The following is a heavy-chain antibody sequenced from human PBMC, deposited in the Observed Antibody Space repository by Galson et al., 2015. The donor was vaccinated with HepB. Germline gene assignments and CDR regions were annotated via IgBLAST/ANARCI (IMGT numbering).Heavy chain of an antibody. D-gene: IGHD2-2*01. CDR2: IIPIFGTA. J-gene: IGHJ4*02. Sequence: SVKVSCKASGGTFSSYAISWVRQAPGQGLEWMGGIIPIFGTANYAQKFQGRVTITADESTSTAYMELSSLRSEDTAVYYCARDRYCSSTSCYLGYWGQGTLVTVSS. V-gene: IGHV1-69*13. CDR1: GGTFSSYA. CDR3: ARDRYCSSTSCYLGY.